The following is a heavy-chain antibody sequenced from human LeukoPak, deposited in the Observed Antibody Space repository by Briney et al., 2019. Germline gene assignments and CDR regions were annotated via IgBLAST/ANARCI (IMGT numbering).Heavy chain of an antibody. CDR1: GFTFSSYG. CDR3: AKEGHYGDYPDAFDI. V-gene: IGHV3-30*18. J-gene: IGHJ3*02. D-gene: IGHD4-17*01. CDR2: ISYDGSNK. Sequence: PGRSLRLSCAASGFTFSSYGMHWVRQAPGKGLEWVAVISYDGSNKYYADSVKGRFTISRDNSKNTLYLQMNSLRAEDTAVYYCAKEGHYGDYPDAFDIWGQGTMVTVSS.